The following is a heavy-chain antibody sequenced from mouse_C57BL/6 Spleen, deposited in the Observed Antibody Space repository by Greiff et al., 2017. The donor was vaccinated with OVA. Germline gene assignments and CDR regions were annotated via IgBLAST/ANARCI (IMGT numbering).Heavy chain of an antibody. CDR2: IWSGGST. Sequence: QVQLKESGPGLVQPSQSLSITCTVSGFSLTSYGVHWVRQSPGKGQEWLGVIWSGGSTDYNAAFISRLSISKDNSKSQVFFKMNSLQADDTAIYYCARYYYGSSQSFDVWGTGTTVTVSA. CDR3: ARYYYGSSQSFDV. CDR1: GFSLTSYG. J-gene: IGHJ1*03. V-gene: IGHV2-2*01. D-gene: IGHD1-1*01.